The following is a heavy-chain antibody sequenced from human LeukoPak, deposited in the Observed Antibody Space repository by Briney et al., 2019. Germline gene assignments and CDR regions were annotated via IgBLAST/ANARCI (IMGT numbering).Heavy chain of an antibody. CDR3: ATYSSSPHFDYYYMDV. CDR2: ISGSGGST. V-gene: IGHV3-23*01. CDR1: GFTFSSYA. Sequence: PGGSLRLSCAASGFTFSSYAMSWVRQAPGKGLEWVSAISGSGGSTYYADSVKGRLTISRDNSKNTLYLQMNSLRAEDTAVYYCATYSSSPHFDYYYMDVWGKGTTVTVSS. D-gene: IGHD6-13*01. J-gene: IGHJ6*03.